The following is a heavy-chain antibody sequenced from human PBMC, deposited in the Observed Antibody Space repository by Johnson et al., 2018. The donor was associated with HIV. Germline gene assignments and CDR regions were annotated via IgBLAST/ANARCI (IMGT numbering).Heavy chain of an antibody. Sequence: QVQLVESGGGVVQPGRSLRLSCAASGFTFSSYAMHWVRQAPGKGLEWVAVISYDGSNKYYAGSVKGRFTISRDNSKNTLYLQMNSLRAEDTAVYYCAREYSSGWHEVFAFDIWGQGTMVTVSS. CDR1: GFTFSSYA. CDR2: ISYDGSNK. V-gene: IGHV3-30*04. D-gene: IGHD6-19*01. CDR3: AREYSSGWHEVFAFDI. J-gene: IGHJ3*02.